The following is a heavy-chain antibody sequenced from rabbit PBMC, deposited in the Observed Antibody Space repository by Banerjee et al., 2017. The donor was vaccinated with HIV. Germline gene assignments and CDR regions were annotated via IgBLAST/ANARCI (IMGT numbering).Heavy chain of an antibody. J-gene: IGHJ4*01. Sequence: QEQLVESGGGLVQPGGSLKLSCKASGFDFSTYGVNWVRQAPGKGLEWIGYINTSSGNTVYATWAKGRFTISRTSSTTVALQMTSLTAADTATYFCARDQYTSSRGYFNLWGPGTLVTVS. CDR1: GFDFSTYG. CDR2: INTSSGNT. D-gene: IGHD1-1*01. CDR3: ARDQYTSSRGYFNL. V-gene: IGHV1S45*01.